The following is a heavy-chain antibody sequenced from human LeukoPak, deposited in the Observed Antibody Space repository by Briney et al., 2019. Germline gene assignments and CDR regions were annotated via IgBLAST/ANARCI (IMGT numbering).Heavy chain of an antibody. J-gene: IGHJ4*02. V-gene: IGHV4-59*08. CDR1: GGSISSYY. Sequence: MPSETLSLTCTVSGGSISSYYWSWIRQPPGKGLEWIGYIYYSGSTSYNPSLKSRVTISVDTSKNQFSLKLSSVTAADTAVYYCARSDPGYDYVWGSYRYDYWGQGTLVTVSS. D-gene: IGHD3-16*02. CDR2: IYYSGST. CDR3: ARSDPGYDYVWGSYRYDY.